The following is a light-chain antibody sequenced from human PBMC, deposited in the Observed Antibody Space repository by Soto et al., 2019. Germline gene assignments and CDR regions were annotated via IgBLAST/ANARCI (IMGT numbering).Light chain of an antibody. CDR3: SSYTTNNAQL. Sequence: QSALTQPASVSASPGQSISISCTGTSNDVGAFDYVSWYQQHPGKAPKLIIFEVFNRPSGVSTRFSGSKSGSTASLTISGLQAEDEADYFCSSYTTNNAQLFGGGTKVTVL. J-gene: IGLJ2*01. CDR2: EVF. CDR1: SNDVGAFDY. V-gene: IGLV2-14*01.